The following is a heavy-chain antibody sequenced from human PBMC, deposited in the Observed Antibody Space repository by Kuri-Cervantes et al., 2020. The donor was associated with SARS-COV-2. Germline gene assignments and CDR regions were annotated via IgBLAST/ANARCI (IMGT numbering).Heavy chain of an antibody. J-gene: IGHJ4*02. CDR3: AKHEARTYDY. CDR1: GFAFSSHP. D-gene: IGHD3/OR15-3a*01. V-gene: IGHV3-23*01. CDR2: ITSRGTKT. Sequence: LSLTCEASGFAFSSHPMSWVRQAPGKGLEWVSSITSRGTKTYYADSAKGRFTFSRDNSRNTLYLQMDYLRADDTAVYYCAKHEARTYDYWGQGTLVTVSS.